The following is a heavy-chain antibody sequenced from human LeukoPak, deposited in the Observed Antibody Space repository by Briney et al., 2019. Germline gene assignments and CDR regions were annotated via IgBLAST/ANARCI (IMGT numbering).Heavy chain of an antibody. D-gene: IGHD7-27*01. Sequence: ASVKVSCKASGYTFTDYYIHWVRQAPGQGLEWMGRINPKSGGPDYAQDFQGRVTMTRDTPINTADVELGSLTSDDTAVYYCARDFASTPNWELDYWGQGTPVTVS. V-gene: IGHV1-2*06. J-gene: IGHJ4*02. CDR3: ARDFASTPNWELDY. CDR1: GYTFTDYY. CDR2: INPKSGGP.